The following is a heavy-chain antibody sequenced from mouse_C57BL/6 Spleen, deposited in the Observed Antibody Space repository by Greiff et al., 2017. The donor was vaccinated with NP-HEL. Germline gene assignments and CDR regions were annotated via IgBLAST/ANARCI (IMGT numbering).Heavy chain of an antibody. D-gene: IGHD3-2*02. CDR1: GYTFTSYW. Sequence: QVQLQQPGAELVMPGASVKLSCKASGYTFTSYWMHWVKQRPGQGLEWIGEIDPSDSYTNYNQKFKDKATLTADKSSSTAYMQLSSLTYEDSAVYYCARTSSGYVGYFDYWGQGTTLTVSS. CDR2: IDPSDSYT. J-gene: IGHJ2*01. V-gene: IGHV1-69*01. CDR3: ARTSSGYVGYFDY.